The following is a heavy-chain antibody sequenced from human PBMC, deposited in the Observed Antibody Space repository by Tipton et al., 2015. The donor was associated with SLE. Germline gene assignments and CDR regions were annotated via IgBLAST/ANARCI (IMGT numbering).Heavy chain of an antibody. J-gene: IGHJ4*02. V-gene: IGHV4-34*01. Sequence: TLSLTCAVYGGSFSGYYWSWIRQPPGKGLEWIGEINHSGSTYYNPSLKSRVTMSVDTSRNQSSLKLNSVTAADTAVYYCARGPYDFWSGYPGYFDYWGQGTLVTVSS. CDR2: INHSGST. CDR1: GGSFSGYY. CDR3: ARGPYDFWSGYPGYFDY. D-gene: IGHD3/OR15-3a*01.